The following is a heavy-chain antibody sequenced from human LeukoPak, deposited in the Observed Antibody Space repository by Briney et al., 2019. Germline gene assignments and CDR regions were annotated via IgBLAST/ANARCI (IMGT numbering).Heavy chain of an antibody. D-gene: IGHD3-22*01. V-gene: IGHV3-23*01. J-gene: IGHJ3*02. CDR3: AKAPDSSGYYYGDAFDI. Sequence: GGSLRLSCAASGFTFSSYAMSWVRQAPGKGLEWVSAISGGGGSTYYADSVKGRFTISRDNSKNTLYLQLNSVRAEDTAVYYCAKAPDSSGYYYGDAFDIWGQGTMVTVSS. CDR1: GFTFSSYA. CDR2: ISGGGGST.